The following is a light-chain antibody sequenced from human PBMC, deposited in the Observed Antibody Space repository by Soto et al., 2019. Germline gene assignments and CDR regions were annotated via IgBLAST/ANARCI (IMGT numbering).Light chain of an antibody. Sequence: DIQLTQSPSTLSAFVLYRFTITCRASQSISGWLAGYQQKPGKAPKLPIYDASSLESGVPPSFSGSASGTEYTLPISRLQPGDSATHFCQQYKXLYTSGQRTKV. J-gene: IGKJ2*01. CDR2: DAS. CDR1: QSISGW. V-gene: IGKV1-5*01. CDR3: QQYKXLYT.